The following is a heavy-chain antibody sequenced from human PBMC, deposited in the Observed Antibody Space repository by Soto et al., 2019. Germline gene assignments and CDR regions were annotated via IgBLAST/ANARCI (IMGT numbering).Heavy chain of an antibody. CDR2: ISSSSGYI. D-gene: IGHD3-10*01. V-gene: IGHV3-21*01. CDR1: GFTFSSYS. CDR3: ARDRLPIPQVRGVIDGGFDY. Sequence: EVQLVESGGGLVKPGGSLRLSCAASGFTFSSYSMNWVRQAPGKGLEWVSSISSSSGYIYYADSVKGRFTISRDNAKNSLYLQRVSLRAADTAVYYCARDRLPIPQVRGVIDGGFDYCGQGPLVTVSS. J-gene: IGHJ4*02.